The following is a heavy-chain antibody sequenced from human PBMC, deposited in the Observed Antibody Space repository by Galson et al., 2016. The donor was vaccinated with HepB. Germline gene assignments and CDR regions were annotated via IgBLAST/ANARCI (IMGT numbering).Heavy chain of an antibody. CDR3: AKDLQLWFTIDN. CDR2: ISGSGDTT. V-gene: IGHV3-23*01. Sequence: SLRLSCAASGFSFRIYAMNWVRQVPGKGLEWVSGISGSGDTTYYADSGKGRFIISRDNSKNTVYLQMNSLRADDTAVYYCAKDLQLWFTIDNWGQGTLVTASS. D-gene: IGHD5-18*01. J-gene: IGHJ4*02. CDR1: GFSFRIYA.